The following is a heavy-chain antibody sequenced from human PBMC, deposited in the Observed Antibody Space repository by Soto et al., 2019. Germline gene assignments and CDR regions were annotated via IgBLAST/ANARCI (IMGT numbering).Heavy chain of an antibody. CDR2: IYPGDSDT. CDR1: GYSFTSYW. J-gene: IGHJ6*02. V-gene: IGHV5-51*01. Sequence: GGSLKISCKGSGYSFTSYWIGWVRQMPGKGLEWMGIIYPGDSDTRYSPSFQGQVTISADKSISTAYLQWSSLKASDTAMYYCARQMLPVDYYYGMDVWGQGTTVTVSS. CDR3: ARQMLPVDYYYGMDV. D-gene: IGHD3-10*02.